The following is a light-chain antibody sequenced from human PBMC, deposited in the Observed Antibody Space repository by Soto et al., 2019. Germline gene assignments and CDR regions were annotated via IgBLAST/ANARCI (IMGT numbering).Light chain of an antibody. CDR1: QDIRKY. J-gene: IGKJ4*01. CDR3: QQYDSVPIT. Sequence: DIQMTQSPSSLSASVGDRVNITCQASQDIRKYLNWYQQKPGKAPKLLIFEVSHLQRGVPSRFSGSRSVTDFTFTISSLQSEDVATYCCQQYDSVPITFGGGTKVDFK. V-gene: IGKV1-33*01. CDR2: EVS.